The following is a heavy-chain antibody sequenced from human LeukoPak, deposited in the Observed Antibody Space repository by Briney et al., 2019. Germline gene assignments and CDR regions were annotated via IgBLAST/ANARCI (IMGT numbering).Heavy chain of an antibody. V-gene: IGHV3-20*04. CDR3: ARDFKYSGRSVVFDY. Sequence: GGSLRLSCAASGFTFDDYGMSWVRQAPGKGLEWVSGINWNGGSTGYADSVKGRFTISRDNAKNSLYLQMNSLRAEDTALYYCARDFKYSGRSVVFDYGGQGTLATVSS. CDR2: INWNGGST. CDR1: GFTFDDYG. J-gene: IGHJ4*02. D-gene: IGHD1-26*01.